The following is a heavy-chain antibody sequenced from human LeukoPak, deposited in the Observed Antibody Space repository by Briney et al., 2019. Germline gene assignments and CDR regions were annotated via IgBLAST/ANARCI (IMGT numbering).Heavy chain of an antibody. D-gene: IGHD3-3*01. CDR2: IYYSGST. Sequence: SETLSLTCTVSGGSISSYYWSWIRQPPGKGLEGIGYIYYSGSTNYNPSLKSRVTISVDTSKNQFSLKLSSVTAADTAVYYCARLGDDFWSGYSQPISYYYYGMDVWGQGTTVTVSS. V-gene: IGHV4-59*01. J-gene: IGHJ6*02. CDR3: ARLGDDFWSGYSQPISYYYYGMDV. CDR1: GGSISSYY.